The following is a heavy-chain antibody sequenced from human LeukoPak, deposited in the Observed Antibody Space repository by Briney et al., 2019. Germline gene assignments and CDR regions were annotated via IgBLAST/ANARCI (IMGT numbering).Heavy chain of an antibody. CDR2: IIPMFGTA. D-gene: IGHD2-2*02. CDR1: GGTFSTYA. V-gene: IGHV1-69*13. CDR3: ARDPCSTSCYRGGYYYYYMDV. Sequence: SVKVSCKASGGTFSTYAISWVRQAPGQGLEWMGGIIPMFGTANYTQKFQGRVTITADESTNTAHMELSSLRSEDTAVYYCARDPCSTSCYRGGYYYYYMDVWGKGTTVTVSS. J-gene: IGHJ6*03.